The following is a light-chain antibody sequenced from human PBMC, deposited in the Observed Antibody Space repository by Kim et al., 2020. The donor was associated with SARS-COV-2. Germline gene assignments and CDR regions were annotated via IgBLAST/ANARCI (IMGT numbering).Light chain of an antibody. CDR2: DVN. CDR1: SSDVGGYNY. V-gene: IGLV2-11*01. J-gene: IGLJ3*02. Sequence: QSALTQPRSVSGSPGQSVTISCTGTSSDVGGYNYVSWYQQHPGKAPKVMIYDVNKRRPGVPDRFSGSKSGNTASLTISGLQADDEADYYCCSCAGTYSWVFGGGTQLTVL. CDR3: CSCAGTYSWV.